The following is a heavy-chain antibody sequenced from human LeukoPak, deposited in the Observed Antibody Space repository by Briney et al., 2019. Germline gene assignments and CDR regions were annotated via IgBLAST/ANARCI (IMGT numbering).Heavy chain of an antibody. V-gene: IGHV3-74*01. J-gene: IGHJ4*02. CDR2: INSDGSST. CDR1: GLTFSSYW. CDR3: AKGDYYYDSSGYSV. D-gene: IGHD3-22*01. Sequence: PGGSLRLSCAASGLTFSSYWMHWVRQAPGKGLVWVSRINSDGSSTSYADSVKGRFTISRDNAKNTLYLQMNSLRAEDTAIYYCAKGDYYYDSSGYSVWGQGTLVTVSS.